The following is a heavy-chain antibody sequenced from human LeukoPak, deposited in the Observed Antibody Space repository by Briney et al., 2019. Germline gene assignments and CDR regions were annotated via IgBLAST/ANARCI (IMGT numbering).Heavy chain of an antibody. J-gene: IGHJ6*03. CDR1: GFTFSSYA. CDR3: ARDRSGSQYYIDV. Sequence: GGSLRLSCAASGFTFSSYAMSWVRQAPGKGLEWVSAISGSGGSTYYADSVKGRFTISRDNAKNTVDLQMNSLRAEDTAVYYCARDRSGSQYYIDVWGKGTTVTVSS. CDR2: ISGSGGST. D-gene: IGHD1-26*01. V-gene: IGHV3-23*01.